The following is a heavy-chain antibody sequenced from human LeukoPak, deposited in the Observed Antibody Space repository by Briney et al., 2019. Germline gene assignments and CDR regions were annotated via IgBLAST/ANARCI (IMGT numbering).Heavy chain of an antibody. V-gene: IGHV3-74*01. Sequence: GGSLRLSCAASGFSISTYWIHWVRQAPGKGLVWVSRINPDGSTTYYADSVKGRITISRDNAKNTLYLPMNSLRAEDTAVYYCVRGVADSYGQFDNWGQGTLVTVSS. CDR1: GFSISTYW. CDR3: VRGVADSYGQFDN. J-gene: IGHJ4*02. CDR2: INPDGSTT. D-gene: IGHD3-10*01.